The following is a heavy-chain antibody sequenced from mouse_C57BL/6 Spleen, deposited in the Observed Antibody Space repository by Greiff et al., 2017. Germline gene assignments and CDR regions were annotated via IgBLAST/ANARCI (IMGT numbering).Heavy chain of an antibody. V-gene: IGHV1-42*01. CDR1: GYSFTGYY. CDR2: SNPSTGGT. D-gene: IGHD2-10*01. Sequence: VQLQQSGPELVTPGASVKISCKASGYSFTGYYMNWVKQSPEKSLEWIGESNPSTGGTTYNQKFKAKATLTVDKSSSTAYMQLKSLTSEDSAVYYCARFLLYAMDYWGQGTSVTVSS. CDR3: ARFLLYAMDY. J-gene: IGHJ4*01.